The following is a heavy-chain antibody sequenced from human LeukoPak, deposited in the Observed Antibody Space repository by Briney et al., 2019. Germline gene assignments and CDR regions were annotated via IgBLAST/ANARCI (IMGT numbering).Heavy chain of an antibody. CDR3: ARHDYYDSSGYSRGWIDY. D-gene: IGHD3-22*01. CDR1: GYSFTTYW. CDR2: IYPGDSDT. V-gene: IGHV5-51*01. J-gene: IGHJ4*02. Sequence: GESLKISCKGSGYSFTTYWIGWVRQMPGKGLEWMGIIYPGDSDTRYSPSFQGQVTISADKSISTAYLQWSSLKASDTAIYYCARHDYYDSSGYSRGWIDYWGQGTLVTVSS.